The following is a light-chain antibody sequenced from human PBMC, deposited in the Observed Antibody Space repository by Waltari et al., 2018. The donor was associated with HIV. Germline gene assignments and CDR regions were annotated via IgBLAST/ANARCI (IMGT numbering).Light chain of an antibody. CDR2: GAS. V-gene: IGKV3-15*01. CDR1: QSIASN. Sequence: EIVMTQSPATLSVSPGERATVSCRASQSIASNLAWYQQKPGQAPRLLIHGASTRATGIPARFSGSGSGTEFTLTISSRQSEDFAVYYCQQYNNWPITFGQGTRLEIK. J-gene: IGKJ5*01. CDR3: QQYNNWPIT.